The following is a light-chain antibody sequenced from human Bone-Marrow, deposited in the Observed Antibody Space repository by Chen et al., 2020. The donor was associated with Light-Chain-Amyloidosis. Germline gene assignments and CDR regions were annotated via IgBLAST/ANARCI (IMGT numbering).Light chain of an antibody. CDR2: EVT. J-gene: IGLJ1*01. CDR1: SSDVGAYKY. CDR3: AAWDGSLSGYV. V-gene: IGLV2-8*01. Sequence: QSALTQPPSASGSPGQSVTISCTGSSSDVGAYKYVSWYQLHPGKAPKLMIYEVTKRPSGVPDRFSASKSGTSAFLAISGLRSEDEADYYCAAWDGSLSGYVFGTGTKVIVL.